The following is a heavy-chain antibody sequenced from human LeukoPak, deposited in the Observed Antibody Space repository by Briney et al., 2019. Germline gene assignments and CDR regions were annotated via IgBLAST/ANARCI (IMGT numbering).Heavy chain of an antibody. CDR2: IYTTGTT. J-gene: IGHJ4*02. CDR3: ARRPSYGDSEAFDY. D-gene: IGHD4-17*01. Sequence: PSETLSLTCSVSGGSINSYYWGWVRQPAGKGLEWIGRIYTTGTTHYSPSLKSRLTMSVDTSKNQFSLKLSSVTAADTAVYYCARRPSYGDSEAFDYWGQGTLVTVSS. V-gene: IGHV4-4*07. CDR1: GGSINSYY.